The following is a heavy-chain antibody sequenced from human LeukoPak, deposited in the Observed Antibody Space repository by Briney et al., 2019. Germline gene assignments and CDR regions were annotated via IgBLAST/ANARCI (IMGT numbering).Heavy chain of an antibody. CDR3: ARLLAPLDAFDI. J-gene: IGHJ3*02. CDR1: GGSISSYY. CDR2: IYYSGST. Sequence: PSETLSLTCTVSGGSISSYYWSWNRQPPGKGLEWIGYIYYSGSTNYNPSLKSRVTISVDTSKNQFSLKLSSVTAANTAVYYCARLLAPLDAFDIWGQGTMVTVSS. V-gene: IGHV4-59*08.